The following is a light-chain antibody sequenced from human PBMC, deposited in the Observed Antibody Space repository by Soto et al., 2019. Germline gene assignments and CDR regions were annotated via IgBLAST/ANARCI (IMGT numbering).Light chain of an antibody. CDR3: QQYYSIPFT. CDR2: WAS. V-gene: IGKV4-1*01. J-gene: IGKJ3*01. CDR1: QSVLDSPNNKHF. Sequence: DIVMTQSPDSLAVSLGERATINRKSSQSVLDSPNNKHFIGWYQQKPGQPPKLLIFWASTRESGVPDRFSGSGSGTDFTLTISSLQAEDVAVYYCQQYYSIPFTFGPGTKVDIK.